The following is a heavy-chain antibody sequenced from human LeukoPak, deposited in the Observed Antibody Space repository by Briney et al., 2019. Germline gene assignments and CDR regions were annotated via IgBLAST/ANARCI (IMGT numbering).Heavy chain of an antibody. CDR3: ARGLGSYCSSTSCAPFDY. J-gene: IGHJ4*02. CDR2: INHSGST. Sequence: SETLSLTCAVYGGSFSGYYWSWIRQPPGTGLEWIGEINHSGSTNYNPSLKSRVTISVDTSKNQFSLKLSSVTGADTAVYYCARGLGSYCSSTSCAPFDYWGQGTLVTVSS. V-gene: IGHV4-34*01. CDR1: GGSFSGYY. D-gene: IGHD2-2*01.